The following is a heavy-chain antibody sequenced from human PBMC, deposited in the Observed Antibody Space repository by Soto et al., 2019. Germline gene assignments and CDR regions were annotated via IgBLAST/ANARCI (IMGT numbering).Heavy chain of an antibody. V-gene: IGHV4-59*01. CDR3: ARGPAMTNGYGMDV. CDR1: GGSISSYY. D-gene: IGHD2-2*01. CDR2: IYYSGST. Sequence: SATQSLTCTVSGGSISSYYWSWIRPPPGKGLEWIGYIYYSGSTNYNPSLKSRVTISVDTSKNQFSLKLTSVTAADTAVYYCARGPAMTNGYGMDVWGQGTTVTVSS. J-gene: IGHJ6*02.